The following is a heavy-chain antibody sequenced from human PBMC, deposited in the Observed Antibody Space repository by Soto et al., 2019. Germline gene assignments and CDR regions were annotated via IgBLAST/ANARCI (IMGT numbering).Heavy chain of an antibody. V-gene: IGHV3-74*01. J-gene: IGHJ4*02. D-gene: IGHD1-1*01. CDR1: GFTLSGYW. CDR2: IDGDGSRT. CDR3: ARELASYNDY. Sequence: EVQLVESGGGLVQPGGSLRLSCAASGFTLSGYWMHWVRQAPGKGLVWVSRIDGDGSRTNYADSVKGRFTISRDNAKNTLYLQMNSLRAEDTAVYFCARELASYNDYWGQGTLVTVSS.